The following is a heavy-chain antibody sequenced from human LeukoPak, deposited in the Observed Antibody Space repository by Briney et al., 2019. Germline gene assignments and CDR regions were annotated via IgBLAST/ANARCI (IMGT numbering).Heavy chain of an antibody. J-gene: IGHJ4*02. D-gene: IGHD3-10*01. CDR3: ARYASGSYYALFDY. Sequence: GGSLRLSCAASGFTFSSYWMSWVRQAPGKGLEWVANIKQDGSEKYYVDSVKGRFTISRDNAKNSLYLQMNSLRAEDTAVYYCARYASGSYYALFDYWGQGTLVTVSS. V-gene: IGHV3-7*01. CDR2: IKQDGSEK. CDR1: GFTFSSYW.